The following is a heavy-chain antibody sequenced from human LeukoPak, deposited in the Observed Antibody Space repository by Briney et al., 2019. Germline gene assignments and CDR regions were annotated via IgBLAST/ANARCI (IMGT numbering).Heavy chain of an antibody. Sequence: PGGSLRLSCAASGFTVSSNYMTWVRQAPGKGLEWVSVIYSGGSTYYADSVKGRFTISRDHSKNTLFLQMNSLRAEDTAVYFCARGGGSTWYNYWGQGTLVTVSS. J-gene: IGHJ4*02. CDR3: ARGGGSTWYNY. CDR2: IYSGGST. D-gene: IGHD6-13*01. V-gene: IGHV3-53*01. CDR1: GFTVSSNY.